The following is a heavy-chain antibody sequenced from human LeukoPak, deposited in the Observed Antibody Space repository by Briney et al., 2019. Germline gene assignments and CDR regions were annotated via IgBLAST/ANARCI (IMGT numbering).Heavy chain of an antibody. CDR2: ISGSGGST. Sequence: QAGGSLRLSCAASGFTFSSYAMSWVRQAPGKGLEWVSAISGSGGSTYYADSVKGRFTISRDNSKNTLYLQMNSLRAEDTAVYYCAKVYSYGPKPNYIDYWGQGTLVTVSS. CDR3: AKVYSYGPKPNYIDY. D-gene: IGHD5-18*01. J-gene: IGHJ4*02. CDR1: GFTFSSYA. V-gene: IGHV3-23*01.